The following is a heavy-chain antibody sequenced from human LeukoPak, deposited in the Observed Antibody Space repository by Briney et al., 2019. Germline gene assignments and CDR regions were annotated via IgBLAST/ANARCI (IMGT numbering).Heavy chain of an antibody. CDR1: GLTLSSYG. CDR2: ISYDGSNK. CDR3: AKDRTANYAYGMDV. J-gene: IGHJ6*02. Sequence: QPGGSLRLSCAASGLTLSSYGMHWVRQAPGKGLEWVAVISYDGSNKYYADSVKGRFTISRDNSKNTLYLQMNSLRAEGTAVYYCAKDRTANYAYGMDVWGQGTTVTVSS. D-gene: IGHD4/OR15-4a*01. V-gene: IGHV3-30*18.